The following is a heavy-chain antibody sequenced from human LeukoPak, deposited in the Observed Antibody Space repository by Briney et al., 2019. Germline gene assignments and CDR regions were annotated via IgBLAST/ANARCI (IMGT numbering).Heavy chain of an antibody. CDR1: GGSFSGYY. CDR3: AGEPLGYCSSTSCYYFDY. D-gene: IGHD2-2*01. CDR2: INHSGTT. Sequence: SETLSLTCAVYGGSFSGYYWSWIRQPPGKGLEWIGEINHSGTTKYNPSLKSRVTISADTSKNQFSLKLSSVTAADTAVYYCAGEPLGYCSSTSCYYFDYWGQGTLVTVSS. J-gene: IGHJ4*02. V-gene: IGHV4-34*01.